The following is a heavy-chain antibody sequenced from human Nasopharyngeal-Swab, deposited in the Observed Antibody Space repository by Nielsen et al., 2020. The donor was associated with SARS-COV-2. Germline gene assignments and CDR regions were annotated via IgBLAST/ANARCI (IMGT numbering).Heavy chain of an antibody. Sequence: VRQAPGKGLEWVAVIWYDGSNKYSADSVKGRFTISRDNSNNTLYLQMNSLRAEDTAVYYCARGVRYNWNPDAFDIWGQGTMVTVSS. CDR3: ARGVRYNWNPDAFDI. CDR2: IWYDGSNK. J-gene: IGHJ3*02. D-gene: IGHD1-1*01. V-gene: IGHV3-33*01.